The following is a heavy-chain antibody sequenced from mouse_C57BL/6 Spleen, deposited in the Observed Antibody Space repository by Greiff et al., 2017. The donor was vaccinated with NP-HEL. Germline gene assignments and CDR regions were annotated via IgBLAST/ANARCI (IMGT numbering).Heavy chain of an antibody. CDR2: IDPSDSYT. D-gene: IGHD2-5*01. CDR1: GYTFTSYW. J-gene: IGHJ2*01. CDR3: ARSSNLYYFDY. V-gene: IGHV1-69*01. Sequence: QVQLKQPGAELVMPGASVKLSCKASGYTFTSYWMHWVKQRPGQGLEWIGEIDPSDSYTNYNQKFKGKSTLTVDKSSSTAYMQLSSLTSEDSAVYYCARSSNLYYFDYWGQGTTLTVSS.